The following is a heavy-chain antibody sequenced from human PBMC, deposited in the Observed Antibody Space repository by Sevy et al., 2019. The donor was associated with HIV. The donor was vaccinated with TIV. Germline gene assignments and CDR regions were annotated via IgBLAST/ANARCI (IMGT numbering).Heavy chain of an antibody. CDR1: GFTFSSYA. Sequence: GGSLRLSCAASGFTFSSYAMHWVRQAPGKGLEWVAVISYDGSNKYYADSVKGRFTISRDNSKNTLYLQMNSLSAEDTAVYYCARVGVVVPAAKFYYYYGMDVWGQGTTVTVSS. CDR3: ARVGVVVPAAKFYYYYGMDV. CDR2: ISYDGSNK. D-gene: IGHD2-2*01. V-gene: IGHV3-30-3*01. J-gene: IGHJ6*02.